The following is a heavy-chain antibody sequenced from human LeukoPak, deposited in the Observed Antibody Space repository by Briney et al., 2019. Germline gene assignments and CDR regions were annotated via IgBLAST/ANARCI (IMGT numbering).Heavy chain of an antibody. V-gene: IGHV3-66*01. Sequence: GGSLRLSCAASGFTVSSNYMSWVRQAPGKGLEWVSVIYSGGSTYYPDSVKGRFTISRDNSKNTLYLQMNSLRAEDTAVYYCARVIAAAGTHFDYWGQGTLVTVSS. CDR3: ARVIAAAGTHFDY. CDR2: IYSGGST. CDR1: GFTVSSNY. D-gene: IGHD6-13*01. J-gene: IGHJ4*02.